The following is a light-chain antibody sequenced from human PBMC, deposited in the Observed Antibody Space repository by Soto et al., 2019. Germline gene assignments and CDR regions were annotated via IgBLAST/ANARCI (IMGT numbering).Light chain of an antibody. J-gene: IGKJ1*01. CDR1: QSVSSY. CDR2: DAS. Sequence: EIEVTQSPATLSLSPGERATLSCTASQSVSSYLAWYQQKPGQAPRLLIYDASNRATGIPARFSGSGSGTDFTLTISSLEPEDFAVYYCQQRSNWWTFGQGTKVEI. V-gene: IGKV3-11*01. CDR3: QQRSNWWT.